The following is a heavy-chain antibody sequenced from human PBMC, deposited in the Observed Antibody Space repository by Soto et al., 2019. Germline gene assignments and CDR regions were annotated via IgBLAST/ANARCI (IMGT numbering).Heavy chain of an antibody. Sequence: EVQLLESGGGLVQPGGSVRLSCAASGFTFSNYDMSWVRQAPGKGLEWVSSVSSSGSGTFYADYVKGRFTISRDNPKNTVYLQMSSLSAADTAVYYCARRDSGSGPNCVFGAPAFAYWGQGNLVTVTS. J-gene: IGHJ4*02. V-gene: IGHV3-23*01. CDR1: GFTFSNYD. CDR2: VSSSGSGT. CDR3: ARRDSGSGPNCVFGAPAFAY. D-gene: IGHD3-10*02.